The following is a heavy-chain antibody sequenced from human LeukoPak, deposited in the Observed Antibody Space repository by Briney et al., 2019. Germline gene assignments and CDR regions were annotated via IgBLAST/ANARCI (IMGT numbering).Heavy chain of an antibody. CDR2: IYSGGST. Sequence: GGSLRLSCAASGFTVSSNYMSWVRQAPGKGLEWVSVIYSGGSTYYADSVKGRFTISRDNSKNTLYLQMNSLRAEDTAVYYCAKQVWSGYNDYWGQGTLVTVSS. D-gene: IGHD3-3*01. J-gene: IGHJ4*02. V-gene: IGHV3-66*04. CDR1: GFTVSSNY. CDR3: AKQVWSGYNDY.